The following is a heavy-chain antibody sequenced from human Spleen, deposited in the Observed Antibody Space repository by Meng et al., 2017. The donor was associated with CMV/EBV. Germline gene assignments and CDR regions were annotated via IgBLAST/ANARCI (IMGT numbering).Heavy chain of an antibody. CDR1: GFTFSSYS. CDR3: ARDGADYYYYGMDV. Sequence: GESLKISCAASGFTFSSYSMNWVRQAPGKGLEWVLSISSSSSYIYYADSVKGRFTVSRDNAKNSLYLQMNSLRAEDTAVYFCARDGADYYYYGMDVWGQGTTVTVSS. CDR2: ISSSSSYI. J-gene: IGHJ6*02. D-gene: IGHD3-10*01. V-gene: IGHV3-21*01.